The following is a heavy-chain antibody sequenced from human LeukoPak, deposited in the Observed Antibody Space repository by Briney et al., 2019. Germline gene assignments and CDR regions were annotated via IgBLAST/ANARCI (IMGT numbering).Heavy chain of an antibody. V-gene: IGHV3-30-3*01. CDR1: GFTFSSYA. J-gene: IGHJ6*02. CDR2: ISYDGSNK. D-gene: IGHD5-18*01. Sequence: GGSLRLSCAASGFTFSSYAMHWVRQAPGKGLEWVAVISYDGSNKYYADSVKGRFTISRDNSKNTLYLQMISLRAEDTAVYYCARAGRDTAQYYYYGMDVWGQGTTVTVSS. CDR3: ARAGRDTAQYYYYGMDV.